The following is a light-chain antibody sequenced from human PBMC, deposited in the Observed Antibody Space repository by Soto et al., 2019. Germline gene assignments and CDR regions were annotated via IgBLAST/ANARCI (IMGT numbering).Light chain of an antibody. CDR2: GAS. CDR3: QQYGRSLRT. Sequence: EIVLTQSPGTLSLSPGERATLSCRASQSVSSSYLAWYQQKPGQAPRLLIYGASSRATGIPDRFSGSGSGTDFTHTLSRLDPEDSAVYYCQQYGRSLRTFGQGTKVEIK. J-gene: IGKJ1*01. V-gene: IGKV3-20*01. CDR1: QSVSSSY.